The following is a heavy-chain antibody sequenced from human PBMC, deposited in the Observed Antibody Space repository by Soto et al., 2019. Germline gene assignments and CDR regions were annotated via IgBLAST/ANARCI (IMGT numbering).Heavy chain of an antibody. Sequence: QVQLQESGPGLVKPSQTLSLTCTVSGGSISSGGYYWSWIRQHPGKGLEWIGYIYYSGSTYYNPSLKSRVTISIDTSKNQFSLKLSSVTAADTAVYYCARSSSGWSSYVYWGQGTLVTVSS. J-gene: IGHJ4*02. D-gene: IGHD6-19*01. V-gene: IGHV4-31*03. CDR1: GGSISSGGYY. CDR3: ARSSSGWSSYVY. CDR2: IYYSGST.